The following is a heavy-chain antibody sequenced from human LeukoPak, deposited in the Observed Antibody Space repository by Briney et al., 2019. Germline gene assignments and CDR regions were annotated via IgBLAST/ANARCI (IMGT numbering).Heavy chain of an antibody. Sequence: SETLSLTCGVSGGSTTNTNYWTWVRQPPGKGLEWIGEVNLQGSTNYNPSLMGRVAISVDTSENHISLQLTSVTAADTAVYYCAREGGPYRPLDYSGQGTLVTVSS. V-gene: IGHV4-4*02. CDR1: GGSTTNTNY. CDR3: AREGGPYRPLDY. J-gene: IGHJ4*02. CDR2: VNLQGST.